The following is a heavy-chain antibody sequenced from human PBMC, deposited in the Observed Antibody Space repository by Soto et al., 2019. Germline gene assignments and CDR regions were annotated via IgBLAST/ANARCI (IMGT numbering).Heavy chain of an antibody. CDR1: GYTFTSYG. CDR2: ISAYNGNT. V-gene: IGHV1-18*01. Sequence: ASVKVSCKASGYTFTSYGISWVRQAPGQGLEWMGWISAYNGNTNYAQKLQGRVTMTTDTSTSTAYMELRSLRSDDTAVYYCARVREPSPTYDFWSGYPHFSCWFDPWGQGTLVTVSS. D-gene: IGHD3-3*01. J-gene: IGHJ5*02. CDR3: ARVREPSPTYDFWSGYPHFSCWFDP.